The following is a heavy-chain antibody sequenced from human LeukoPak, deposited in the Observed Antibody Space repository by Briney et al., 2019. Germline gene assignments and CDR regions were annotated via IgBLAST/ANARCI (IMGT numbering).Heavy chain of an antibody. D-gene: IGHD5-12*01. CDR2: SNPNSGGT. J-gene: IGHJ4*02. Sequence: ASVKVSCKASGYTFTGYYMHWVRQATGQELEWMGWSNPNSGGTNYAQKFQGRVTMTRDTSISTAYMELSRLRSDDTAAYDCARAAYDYGEALDYWGQGTLFSISS. V-gene: IGHV1-2*02. CDR3: ARAAYDYGEALDY. CDR1: GYTFTGYY.